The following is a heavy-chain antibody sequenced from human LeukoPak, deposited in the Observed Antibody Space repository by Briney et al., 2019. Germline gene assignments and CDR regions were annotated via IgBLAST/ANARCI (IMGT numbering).Heavy chain of an antibody. D-gene: IGHD3-10*01. CDR1: GGSISSYY. CDR3: ARSTYYYGSGSYAFDI. CDR2: IYYSGST. J-gene: IGHJ3*02. Sequence: PSETLSLTCTVSGGSISSYYWSWIRQPPGKGLEWIGYIYYSGSTNYNPSLKSRVTMSVDTSKNQFSLKLSSVTAADTAVYYCARSTYYYGSGSYAFDIWGQGTMVTVSS. V-gene: IGHV4-59*01.